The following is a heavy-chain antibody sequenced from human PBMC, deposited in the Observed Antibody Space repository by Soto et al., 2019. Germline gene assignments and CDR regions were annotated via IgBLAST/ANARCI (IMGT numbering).Heavy chain of an antibody. CDR1: GGPIRSSSHY. Sequence: SETLSLTCTVSGGPIRSSSHYWGWIRQSPGTGLEWIGSIDESGDSYYNPSLKSRVTIFVDTSKNQFSLKLISVTGADSAIYYCAREGGYVDYWGQGTLVTVS. D-gene: IGHD1-1*01. J-gene: IGHJ4*02. V-gene: IGHV4-39*02. CDR2: IDESGDS. CDR3: AREGGYVDY.